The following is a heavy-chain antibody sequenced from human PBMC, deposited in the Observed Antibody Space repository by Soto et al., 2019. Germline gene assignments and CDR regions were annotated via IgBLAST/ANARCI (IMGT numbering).Heavy chain of an antibody. Sequence: ASVTVSCTASGYTFTSYGISWVRQAPGQGLEWMGWISAYNGNTNYAQKLQGRVTMTTDTSTSTAYMELRSLRSDDTAVYYCARSTTDYYGSGGYYYYYGMDVWGQGSTVTVSS. D-gene: IGHD3-10*01. V-gene: IGHV1-18*01. J-gene: IGHJ6*02. CDR1: GYTFTSYG. CDR3: ARSTTDYYGSGGYYYYYGMDV. CDR2: ISAYNGNT.